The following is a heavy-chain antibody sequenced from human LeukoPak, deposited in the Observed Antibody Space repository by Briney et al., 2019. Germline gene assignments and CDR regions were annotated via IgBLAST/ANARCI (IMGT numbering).Heavy chain of an antibody. CDR1: GFTFGDYA. V-gene: IGHV3-7*03. CDR2: IKQDGSEK. Sequence: SGGSLRLSCTASGFTFGDYAMSWVRQAPGKGLEWVASIKQDGSEKFYVDSVKGRFTISRDNSKNTLYLQMNSLRAEDTAVYYCAKDKEGRYRSGWAYWGQGTLVTVSS. CDR3: AKDKEGRYRSGWAY. D-gene: IGHD6-19*01. J-gene: IGHJ4*02.